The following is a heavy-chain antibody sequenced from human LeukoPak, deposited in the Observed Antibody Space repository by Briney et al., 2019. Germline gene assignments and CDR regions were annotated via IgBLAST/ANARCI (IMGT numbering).Heavy chain of an antibody. CDR3: ARGRYYGMDV. J-gene: IGHJ6*02. Sequence: PGGSLRLSCAASGFTFSDYAMHWVRQTPGKGLVWVSRVNSDGSSTTYADSVKGRFTISRDNAKNTLYLQMNSLRAEDTAVYYCARGRYYGMDVWGQGTTVTVSS. CDR2: VNSDGSST. CDR1: GFTFSDYA. V-gene: IGHV3-74*01.